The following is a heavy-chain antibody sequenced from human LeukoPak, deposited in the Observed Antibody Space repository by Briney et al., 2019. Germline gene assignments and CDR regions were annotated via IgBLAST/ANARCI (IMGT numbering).Heavy chain of an antibody. CDR2: IYYSGST. D-gene: IGHD1-26*01. CDR1: GGSISSGDYY. CDR3: AIGVGLTKPPI. V-gene: IGHV4-30-4*08. Sequence: PSETLSLTCTVSGGSISSGDYYWSWIRQPPGKGLEWIGYIYYSGSTYYNPSLKSRVTISVDTSKNQFSLKLSSVTAADTAVCYCAIGVGLTKPPIWGQGTMVTVSS. J-gene: IGHJ3*02.